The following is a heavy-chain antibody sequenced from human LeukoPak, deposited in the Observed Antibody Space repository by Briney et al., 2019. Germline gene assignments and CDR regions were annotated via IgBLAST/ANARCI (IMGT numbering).Heavy chain of an antibody. CDR1: GGSICSYY. D-gene: IGHD3-22*01. V-gene: IGHV4-4*07. Sequence: PSETLSLTCTVSGGSICSYYWSWIRQPAGKGLEWIGRIYTSGSTNYSPSLKSRVTMSVDTSKNQFSLKLSSVTAADTAVYYCARDTLEYYDSSGFRDWGQGTLVTVSS. CDR3: ARDTLEYYDSSGFRD. CDR2: IYTSGST. J-gene: IGHJ4*02.